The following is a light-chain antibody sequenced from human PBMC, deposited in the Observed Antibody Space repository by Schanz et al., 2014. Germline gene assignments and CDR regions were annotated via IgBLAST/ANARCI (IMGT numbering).Light chain of an antibody. CDR3: QSYDSSLSGWV. Sequence: QSVLTQPPSVSGAPGQTVTISCTGSSSNIGADYGVHWYQHLPGTAPKLLIRDNNKRPSGVPDRLSGSKSGTSASLAITGLQAEDEADYYCQSYDSSLSGWVFGGGTKLTV. CDR1: SSNIGADYG. V-gene: IGLV1-40*01. CDR2: DNN. J-gene: IGLJ3*02.